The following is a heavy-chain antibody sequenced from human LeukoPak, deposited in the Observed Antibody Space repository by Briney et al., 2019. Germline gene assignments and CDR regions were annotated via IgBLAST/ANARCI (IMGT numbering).Heavy chain of an antibody. CDR1: GYTFTGYY. J-gene: IGHJ4*02. V-gene: IGHV1-2*02. CDR2: INPNSGGT. Sequence: GASVKVSCKASGYTFTGYYMHWVRQAPGQGLEWMGWINPNSGGTNYAQKFQGRVTMTRDTSISTAYMELSRLRSDDTAVYYCASPFHYYDSSGYYYWGQGTLVTVSS. CDR3: ASPFHYYDSSGYYY. D-gene: IGHD3-22*01.